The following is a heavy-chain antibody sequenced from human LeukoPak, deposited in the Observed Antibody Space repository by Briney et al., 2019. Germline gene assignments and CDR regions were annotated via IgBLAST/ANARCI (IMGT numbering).Heavy chain of an antibody. D-gene: IGHD3-9*01. CDR3: ARVGRHDILTGYYIRVDYYYYRDV. J-gene: IGHJ6*03. V-gene: IGHV4-59*01. Sequence: PSETLSLTCSVSGASISSYYWSSIRQPPGKGLEWTGYIYYSGSTNYNPSIKSRPTISADPSNNQFSLKLRSVTAADTSVYYCARVGRHDILTGYYIRVDYYYYRDVWGKGTTVTVSS. CDR1: GASISSYY. CDR2: IYYSGST.